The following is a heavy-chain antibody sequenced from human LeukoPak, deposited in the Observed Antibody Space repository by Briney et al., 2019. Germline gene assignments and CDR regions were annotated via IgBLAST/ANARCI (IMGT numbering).Heavy chain of an antibody. D-gene: IGHD3-22*01. CDR1: GYTFTGYY. V-gene: IGHV1-2*02. CDR2: ITPNSGGT. J-gene: IGHJ4*02. CDR3: ARDMIVVDLGFDY. Sequence: ASVKVSCKASGYTFTGYYMHWVRQAPGQGLEWMGWITPNSGGTNYAQKFQGRVTMTRDTSISTAYMELSRLRSDDTAVYYCARDMIVVDLGFDYWGQGTLVTVSS.